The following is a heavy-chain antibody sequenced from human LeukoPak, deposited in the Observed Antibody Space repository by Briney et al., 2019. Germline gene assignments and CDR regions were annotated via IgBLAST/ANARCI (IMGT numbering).Heavy chain of an antibody. CDR3: ARNRGGNEFDY. D-gene: IGHD4-23*01. CDR2: ISGSGGST. CDR1: GFTFSSYA. J-gene: IGHJ4*02. V-gene: IGHV3-23*01. Sequence: GGSLRLSCAASGFTFSSYAMSWVRQAPGKGLEWVSAISGSGGSTYYADSVKGRFTVSRDNSKNTLYLQMNSLRGEDTAVYYCARNRGGNEFDYWGQGTLVTVSS.